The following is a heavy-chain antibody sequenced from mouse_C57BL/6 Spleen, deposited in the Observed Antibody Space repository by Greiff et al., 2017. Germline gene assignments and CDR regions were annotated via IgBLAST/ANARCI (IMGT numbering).Heavy chain of an antibody. D-gene: IGHD1-1*02. CDR2: INPYNGGT. CDR1: GYTFTDYY. CDR3: ARGGSYFDY. Sequence: EVQLQQSGPVLVKPGASVKMSCKGSGYTFTDYYMNWVKQSHGKSLEWIGVINPYNGGTSYNQKFKGKATLTVDKSSSTAYMELNSLTSEDSAVYYCARGGSYFDYWGQGTTLTVSS. V-gene: IGHV1-19*01. J-gene: IGHJ2*01.